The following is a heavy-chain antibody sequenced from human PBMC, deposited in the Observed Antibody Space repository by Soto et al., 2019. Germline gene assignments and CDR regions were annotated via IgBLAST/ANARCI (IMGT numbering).Heavy chain of an antibody. Sequence: PGASLKISWRRAGYAFNTNWFGWVRQLPGRGLEWVGFMYPGDSDASYNPSLQGHVTLSADVTVSTAFLQWRSLKTSDTVIYFCARLPRACNTASCYYADHWGQGTQVTVSS. CDR3: ARLPRACNTASCYYADH. CDR1: GYAFNTNW. D-gene: IGHD2-2*01. J-gene: IGHJ4*02. V-gene: IGHV5-51*01. CDR2: MYPGDSDA.